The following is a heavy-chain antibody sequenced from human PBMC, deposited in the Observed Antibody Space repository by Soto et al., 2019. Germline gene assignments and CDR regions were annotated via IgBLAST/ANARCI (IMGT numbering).Heavy chain of an antibody. CDR2: ISGSGGST. D-gene: IGHD6-19*01. CDR3: AKGYNSGWSFFDY. Sequence: GGSLRLSCAASGFTFDDYTMHWVRQAPGKGLEWVSAISGSGGSTYYADSVKGRFTISRDNSKNTLYLQMNSLRAEDTALYYCAKGYNSGWSFFDYWGQGTLVTVSS. J-gene: IGHJ4*02. CDR1: GFTFDDYT. V-gene: IGHV3-23*01.